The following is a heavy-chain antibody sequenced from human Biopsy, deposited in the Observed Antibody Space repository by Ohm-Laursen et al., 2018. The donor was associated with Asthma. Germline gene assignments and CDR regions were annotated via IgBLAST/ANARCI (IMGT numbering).Heavy chain of an antibody. CDR1: GGTFSNYA. J-gene: IGHJ6*02. CDR3: ARGYSGSYRIVYFYSGIEV. Sequence: GASVKVSCKASGGTFSNYAISWVRQAPRQGLEWMGGLIPVLGTADYAQMFEGRVTITADESTSTAYMELSSLRSDDTAVYYCARGYSGSYRIVYFYSGIEVWGPGTTVTVSS. CDR2: LIPVLGTA. D-gene: IGHD5-12*01. V-gene: IGHV1-69*13.